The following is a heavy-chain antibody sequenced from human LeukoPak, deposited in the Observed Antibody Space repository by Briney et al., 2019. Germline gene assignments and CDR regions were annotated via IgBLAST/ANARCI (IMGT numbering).Heavy chain of an antibody. V-gene: IGHV4-34*01. CDR3: ARVGYDFWSGYSRPTGGHYFDY. Sequence: SETLSLTCAVYGGSFSGYYWSWIRQPPGKGLEWIGEINHSGSTNYNPSLKSRVTISVDTSKNQFSLKLSSVTAADTAVYYCARVGYDFWSGYSRPTGGHYFDYWGRGTLVTVSS. J-gene: IGHJ4*02. CDR1: GGSFSGYY. D-gene: IGHD3-3*01. CDR2: INHSGST.